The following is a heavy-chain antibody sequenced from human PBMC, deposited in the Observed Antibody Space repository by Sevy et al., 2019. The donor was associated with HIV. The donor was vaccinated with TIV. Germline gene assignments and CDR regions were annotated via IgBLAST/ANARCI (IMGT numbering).Heavy chain of an antibody. V-gene: IGHV3-30*18. D-gene: IGHD5-12*01. J-gene: IGHJ4*02. CDR2: ISYDGNIQ. CDR3: AKDAAGYDYAPDY. Sequence: GGSLRLSCAASGLTFSTYGMHWVRQAPGKGLEWVAVISYDGNIQYYADSVKGRFTVSRDNSKNTLYLQMNSLRAEDSAVYYCAKDAAGYDYAPDYWGQGTLVTASS. CDR1: GLTFSTYG.